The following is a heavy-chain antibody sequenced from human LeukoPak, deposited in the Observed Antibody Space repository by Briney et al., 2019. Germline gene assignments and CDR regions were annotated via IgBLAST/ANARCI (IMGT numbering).Heavy chain of an antibody. CDR2: IWDDGSNE. V-gene: IGHV3-33*01. Sequence: GRSLRLSCAASGFTFSNYGMHWVRQAPGKGLEWVAVIWDDGSNEYYADSVKGRFTIFRDNRRNTLYLQMNSLRAEDTAIYYCARGDAGTYNQIFDYWGQGALVTVSS. CDR1: GFTFSNYG. J-gene: IGHJ4*02. D-gene: IGHD6-13*01. CDR3: ARGDAGTYNQIFDY.